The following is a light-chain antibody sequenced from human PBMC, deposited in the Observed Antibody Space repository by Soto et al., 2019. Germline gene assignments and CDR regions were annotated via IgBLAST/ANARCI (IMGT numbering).Light chain of an antibody. V-gene: IGKV1-6*01. J-gene: IGKJ4*01. Sequence: AIQMTHYPSSLSASVGDRVTITCRASQDIRNDLGWYQQKPGKAPKVLIYDTYTLQSGVASRFSGSGSGTVFTLTISSLQPGDIATYYCQQYKNYSPLTFGGGTKV. CDR1: QDIRND. CDR3: QQYKNYSPLT. CDR2: DTY.